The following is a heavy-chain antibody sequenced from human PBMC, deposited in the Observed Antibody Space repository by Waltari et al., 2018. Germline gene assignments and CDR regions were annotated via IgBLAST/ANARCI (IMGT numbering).Heavy chain of an antibody. CDR3: ARTPTHYGDYKDY. CDR2: TYYRSKVYN. V-gene: IGHV6-1*01. J-gene: IGHJ4*02. Sequence: QVQLQQSGPGLVKPSQTLSLTCAISGDSVSSNSAAWNWIRRSPSRVLEWLGKTYYRSKVYNVYAVSVKSRITINPDPSKNQFSLQLNSVTPEDTAVYYCARTPTHYGDYKDYWGQGTLVTVSS. CDR1: GDSVSSNSAA. D-gene: IGHD4-17*01.